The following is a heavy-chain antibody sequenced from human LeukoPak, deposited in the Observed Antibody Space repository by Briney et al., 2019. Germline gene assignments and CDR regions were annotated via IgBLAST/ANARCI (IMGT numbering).Heavy chain of an antibody. J-gene: IGHJ2*01. V-gene: IGHV1-24*01. Sequence: ASVKVSCKVSGYTLTELSMHWARQAPGKGLEWMGGFDPEDGETIYARKFQGRVTMTEDTSTDTAYMELSSLRSEDTAVYYCATVNYYDSSGYSIYWYFDLWGRGTLVTVSS. D-gene: IGHD3-22*01. CDR1: GYTLTELS. CDR3: ATVNYYDSSGYSIYWYFDL. CDR2: FDPEDGET.